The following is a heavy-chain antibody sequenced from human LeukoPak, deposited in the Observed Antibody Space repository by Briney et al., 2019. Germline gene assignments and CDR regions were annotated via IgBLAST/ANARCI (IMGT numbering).Heavy chain of an antibody. J-gene: IGHJ5*02. CDR2: IYYSGST. V-gene: IGHV4-31*03. Sequence: SETLSLTCTVSGGSISSGGYYWSWIRQHPGKGLEWIGYIYYSGSTYYNPSLKSRVTISVDTSKNQFSLKLSSVTAADTAVYYCARDYCAGGACFGRWFDPWGQGTLVTVSS. CDR3: ARDYCAGGACFGRWFDP. D-gene: IGHD2-21*02. CDR1: GGSISSGGYY.